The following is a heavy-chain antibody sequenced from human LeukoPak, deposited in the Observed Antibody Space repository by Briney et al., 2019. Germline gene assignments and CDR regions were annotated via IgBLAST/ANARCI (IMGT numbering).Heavy chain of an antibody. CDR3: ARDLYYGSGTAHGDACDI. J-gene: IGHJ3*02. Sequence: APLKISSTASGYTFTAYYMHCVRQAPGQGLEWMGWFNPNSGGANYVQKFQGRVTMSRDTSISTAYMELSRLRSDDTAVYFCARDLYYGSGTAHGDACDIWGQGTMVTVSS. CDR2: FNPNSGGA. D-gene: IGHD3-10*01. V-gene: IGHV1-2*02. CDR1: GYTFTAYY.